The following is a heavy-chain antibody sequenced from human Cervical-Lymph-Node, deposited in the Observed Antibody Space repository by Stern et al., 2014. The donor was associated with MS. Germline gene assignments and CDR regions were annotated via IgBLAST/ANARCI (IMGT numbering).Heavy chain of an antibody. J-gene: IGHJ4*02. CDR2: IYYSGST. CDR3: CLVVITTSRHYFDY. CDR1: GGSISSSSYY. D-gene: IGHD3-22*01. Sequence: QLQLQESGPGLVKPSETLSLTCTVSGGSISSSSYYWGWIRQPPGKGLEWIGSIYYSGSTYYNPSLKSRVTISVDTSKNQFSLKLSSVTAADTAVYYCCLVVITTSRHYFDYWGQGTLVTVSS. V-gene: IGHV4-39*01.